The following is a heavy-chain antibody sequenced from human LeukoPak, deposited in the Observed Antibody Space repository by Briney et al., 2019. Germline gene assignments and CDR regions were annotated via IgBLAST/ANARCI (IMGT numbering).Heavy chain of an antibody. CDR1: GFTFSSYA. CDR3: ARAVIRNGPTDS. Sequence: PGGSLRLSCVASGFTFSSYAMKWVRKTPGKGLECVSYISSSSITIYYADSVKGRFTISRDNAKNSLYLQMSSLRREDTAVYYCARAVIRNGPTDSWGQGTLVTVTS. V-gene: IGHV3-48*01. CDR2: ISSSSITI. D-gene: IGHD2-21*01. J-gene: IGHJ4*02.